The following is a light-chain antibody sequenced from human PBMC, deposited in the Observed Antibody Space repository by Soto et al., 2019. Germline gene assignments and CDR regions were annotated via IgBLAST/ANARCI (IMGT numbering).Light chain of an antibody. CDR2: GAS. Sequence: DIVLTQSPGTLSLSPGETATLSCRAGQRITWNYVAWYQQKPGQAPSLLIYGASIRATGVPDRFSGSGSGTDFTLTISKLEPEDFAVYYCQQYVHSPHTFGQGTNPEIK. CDR3: QQYVHSPHT. CDR1: QRITWNY. V-gene: IGKV3-20*01. J-gene: IGKJ2*01.